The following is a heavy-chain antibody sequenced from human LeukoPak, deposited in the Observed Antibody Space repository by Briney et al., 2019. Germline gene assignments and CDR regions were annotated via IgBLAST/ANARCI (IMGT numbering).Heavy chain of an antibody. CDR1: GYPVTTHY. CDR3: AREGVLQAFDV. CDR2: VNPTNTGT. Sequence: GASVKVSCKASGYPVTTHYMHWVRQAPGQGLEWMGIVNPTNTGTTYAQRFQGRVTMTADPSTSTVYMVLGSLRSEDTAVYYCAREGVLQAFDVWGHGTMVTVSS. J-gene: IGHJ3*01. V-gene: IGHV1-46*01. D-gene: IGHD4-11*01.